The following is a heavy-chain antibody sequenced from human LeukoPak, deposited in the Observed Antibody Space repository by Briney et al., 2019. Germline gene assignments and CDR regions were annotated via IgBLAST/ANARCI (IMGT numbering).Heavy chain of an antibody. Sequence: SETLSLTCTVSGGSISSGDYYWSWIRQPPGKGLEWIGYIYYSGSTYYNPSLKSRVTISVDTSKNQFSLKLSSVTAADTAVYYCASSKIYDILTGYPYIHPGSFDYWGQGTLVTVSS. CDR2: IYYSGST. J-gene: IGHJ4*02. V-gene: IGHV4-30-4*02. CDR3: ASSKIYDILTGYPYIHPGSFDY. CDR1: GGSISSGDYY. D-gene: IGHD3-9*01.